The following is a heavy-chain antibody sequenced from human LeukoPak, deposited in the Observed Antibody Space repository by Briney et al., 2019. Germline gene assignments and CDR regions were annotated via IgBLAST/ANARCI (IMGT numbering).Heavy chain of an antibody. D-gene: IGHD6-13*01. J-gene: IGHJ4*02. V-gene: IGHV1-18*01. CDR2: ISAYNGDT. CDR3: ALYSSTWY. Sequence: ASVRVSCKASGYTFTHHGITWVRQAPGQGLEWLGWISAYNGDTNYAQKFQGRVTMTRDTSTSTVFMEVNSLRSEDTAVYYCALYSSTWYWGQGTLVTVSS. CDR1: GYTFTHHG.